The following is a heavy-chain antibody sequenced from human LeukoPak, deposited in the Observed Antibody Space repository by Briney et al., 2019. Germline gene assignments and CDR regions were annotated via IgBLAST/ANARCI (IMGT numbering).Heavy chain of an antibody. V-gene: IGHV4-34*01. Sequence: SETLSLTCAVYGGSFSGYYWSWIRQPPGKGLEWIWEINHSGSTNYNPSLKSRVTISVDTSKNQFSLKLSSVTAADTAVYYCARQFRGYESFDYYHYSDVWGKGATFPISS. CDR1: GGSFSGYY. J-gene: IGHJ6*03. D-gene: IGHD5-12*01. CDR3: ARQFRGYESFDYYHYSDV. CDR2: INHSGST.